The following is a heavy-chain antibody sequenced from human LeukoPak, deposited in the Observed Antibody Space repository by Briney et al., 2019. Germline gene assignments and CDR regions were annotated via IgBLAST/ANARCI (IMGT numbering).Heavy chain of an antibody. V-gene: IGHV4-34*01. CDR2: IDHSGST. D-gene: IGHD3-3*02. CDR3: ARGHHFWSGSRYSSTYMDV. Sequence: PSETLSLTCAVYDGSLSGSYWSWIRQPPGKGLEWIGEIDHSGSTNYNPSLKSRVTISVDTSKNQFSLKLSSVTAADTAVYYCARGHHFWSGSRYSSTYMDVWGKGTTVTVSS. J-gene: IGHJ6*03. CDR1: DGSLSGSY.